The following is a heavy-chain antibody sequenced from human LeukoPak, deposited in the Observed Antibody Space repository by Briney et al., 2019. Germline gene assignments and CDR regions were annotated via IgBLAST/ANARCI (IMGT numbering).Heavy chain of an antibody. CDR2: IYSGGFT. D-gene: IGHD2-15*01. CDR1: GFTVSSNY. V-gene: IGHV3-53*01. Sequence: GGSLRLSCAASGFTVSSNYMSWVRQAPGKGLEWVSVIYSGGFTYYSDSVKGRFTISRDNSKNTLYLQMNSLRAEDTAVYYCAKWGCTGGSCYPFAYWGQGTLVTVSS. J-gene: IGHJ4*02. CDR3: AKWGCTGGSCYPFAY.